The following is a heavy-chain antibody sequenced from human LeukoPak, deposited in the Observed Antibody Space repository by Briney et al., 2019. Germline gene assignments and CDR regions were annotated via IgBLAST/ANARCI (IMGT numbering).Heavy chain of an antibody. CDR2: ISGSGGST. CDR1: GFTFSSYA. V-gene: IGHV3-23*01. J-gene: IGHJ4*02. Sequence: PGGSLRLSCAASGFTFSSYAMSWVRQAPGKGLEWVSAISGSGGSTYYADSVKGRFTISRDNSKNTLYLQMNSLRAEDTAVYYCAKDFGFGYYDFWSGYDLGYFDYWGQGTLVTVSS. D-gene: IGHD3-3*01. CDR3: AKDFGFGYYDFWSGYDLGYFDY.